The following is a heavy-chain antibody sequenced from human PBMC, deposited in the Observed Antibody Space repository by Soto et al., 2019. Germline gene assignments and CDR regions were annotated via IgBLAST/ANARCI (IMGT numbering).Heavy chain of an antibody. CDR1: GGTVSSYA. D-gene: IGHD3-10*01. J-gene: IGHJ4*02. CDR2: FIPIFVSA. Sequence: ASVEVSCKASGGTVSSYAITWVRQAPGKGLEWMGVFIPIFVSAHYAQKFQGRVTITADESSSTAYMELSGLRSEDTAIYYCARDLSSDSTGFRGYDLWGQGTLVTVSS. CDR3: ARDLSSDSTGFRGYDL. V-gene: IGHV1-69*13.